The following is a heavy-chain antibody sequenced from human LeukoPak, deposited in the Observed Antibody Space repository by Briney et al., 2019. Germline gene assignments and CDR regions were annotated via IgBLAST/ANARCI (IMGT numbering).Heavy chain of an antibody. CDR2: IYYSGST. Sequence: SETLSLTCTVSGGSISSYYWSWIRQPPGKGLEWIGYIYYSGSTNYNPSLKSRVTISVDTSKNQFSLKLSSVTAADTAVYYCARVGGYSYGYPFDYWGQGTLVPVSS. V-gene: IGHV4-59*01. J-gene: IGHJ4*02. CDR1: GGSISSYY. D-gene: IGHD5-18*01. CDR3: ARVGGYSYGYPFDY.